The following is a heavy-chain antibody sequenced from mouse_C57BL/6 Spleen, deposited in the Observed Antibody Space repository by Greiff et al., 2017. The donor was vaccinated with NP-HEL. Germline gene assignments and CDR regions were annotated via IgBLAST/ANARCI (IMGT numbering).Heavy chain of an antibody. CDR1: GYTFTDYN. D-gene: IGHD2-5*01. J-gene: IGHJ2*01. CDR2: INPNNGGT. Sequence: SGPELVKPGASVKMSCKASGYTFTDYNMHWVKQSHGKSLEWIGYINPNNGGTSYNQKFKGKATLTVNKSSSTAYMELRSLTSEDSAVYYCARGGYYSNYGDYFDYWGQGTTLTVSS. V-gene: IGHV1-22*01. CDR3: ARGGYYSNYGDYFDY.